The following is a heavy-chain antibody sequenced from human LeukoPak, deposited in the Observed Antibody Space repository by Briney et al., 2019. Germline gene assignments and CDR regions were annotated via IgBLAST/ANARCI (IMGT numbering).Heavy chain of an antibody. D-gene: IGHD4-11*01. CDR1: GGSIISGSYY. V-gene: IGHV4-39*02. CDR2: IYYSGTT. CDR3: AGVATTPTATFDY. J-gene: IGHJ4*02. Sequence: PSETLSLTCTVSGGSIISGSYYWGWIRQPPGRGLEWIGSIYYSGTTYYNPSLKSRVTLSIDTSNNNFSLKLSSVTAADTAVFYCAGVATTPTATFDYWGQGNLVTVSS.